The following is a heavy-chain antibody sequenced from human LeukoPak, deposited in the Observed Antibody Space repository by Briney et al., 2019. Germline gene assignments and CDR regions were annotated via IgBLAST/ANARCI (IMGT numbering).Heavy chain of an antibody. CDR2: IIPIFGTA. J-gene: IGHJ4*02. D-gene: IGHD2-15*01. Sequence: SVKVSCKASGGTFSSYAISWVRQAPGQGLEWMGGIIPIFGTANYAQKFQGRVTITADESTSTAYMELSSLRSEGTAVYYCARAREYCSGGSCYDPDYWGQGTLVTVSS. V-gene: IGHV1-69*01. CDR3: ARAREYCSGGSCYDPDY. CDR1: GGTFSSYA.